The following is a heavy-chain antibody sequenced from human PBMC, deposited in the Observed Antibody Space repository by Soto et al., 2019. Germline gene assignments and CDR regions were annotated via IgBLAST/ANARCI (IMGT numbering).Heavy chain of an antibody. J-gene: IGHJ4*02. D-gene: IGHD6-13*01. Sequence: QVQLVESGGGVVQPGRSLRLSCAASGFTFSSYAIHWVRQAPGKGLEWVALISYDARNKYYAGSVKGRFTISRDNSKNTLYLQMNSLRAEDTAVYYCARGYSSSSAAFDYWGQGTLVTVSS. V-gene: IGHV3-30*04. CDR2: ISYDARNK. CDR1: GFTFSSYA. CDR3: ARGYSSSSAAFDY.